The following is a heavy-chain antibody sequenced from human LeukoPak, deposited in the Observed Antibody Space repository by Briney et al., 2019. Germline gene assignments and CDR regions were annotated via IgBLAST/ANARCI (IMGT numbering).Heavy chain of an antibody. J-gene: IGHJ3*02. CDR2: ISGSGGST. CDR3: VKGRGDIVVVLGVAVTAGAFEI. Sequence: GGSLRLSCAASGFTFTTYAMNWVRQPPGKGLECVAAISGSGGSTYYADSVKGRFTISRDNSRNTLYLQMNSLRAEDTAVYYCVKGRGDIVVVLGVAVTAGAFEIWGQGTMVTVSS. V-gene: IGHV3-23*01. CDR1: GFTFTTYA. D-gene: IGHD2-15*01.